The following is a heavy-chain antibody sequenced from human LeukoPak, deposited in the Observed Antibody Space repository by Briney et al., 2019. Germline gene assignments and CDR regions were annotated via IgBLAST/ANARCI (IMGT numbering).Heavy chain of an antibody. D-gene: IGHD6-13*01. J-gene: IGHJ4*02. Sequence: GGSLRLSCAVSGFTFSSYAMHWVRQAPGKGLEWVAVISYDGSNKYYADSVKGRFTISRDNSKNTLYLQMNSLRAEDTAVYYCARETAAGPFDYWGQGTLVTVSS. CDR1: GFTFSSYA. V-gene: IGHV3-30*01. CDR3: ARETAAGPFDY. CDR2: ISYDGSNK.